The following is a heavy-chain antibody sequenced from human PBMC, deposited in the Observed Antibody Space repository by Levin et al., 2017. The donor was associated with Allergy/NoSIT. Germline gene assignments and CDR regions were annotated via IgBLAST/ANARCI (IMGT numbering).Heavy chain of an antibody. CDR3: ARERTGWGYGADVGDAFDI. V-gene: IGHV1-69*06. Sequence: KISCKASGGTFSSYAISWVRQAPGQGLEWMGGIIPIFGTANYAQKFQGRVTITADKSTSTAYMELSSLRSEDTAVYYCARERTGWGYGADVGDAFDIWGQGTMVTVSS. D-gene: IGHD4-17*01. CDR1: GGTFSSYA. J-gene: IGHJ3*02. CDR2: IIPIFGTA.